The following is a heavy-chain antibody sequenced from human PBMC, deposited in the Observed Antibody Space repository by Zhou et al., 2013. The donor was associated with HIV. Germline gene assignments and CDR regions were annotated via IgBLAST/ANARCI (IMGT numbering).Heavy chain of an antibody. Sequence: QVQSVQSGAEVRKPGSSVKVSCKTSGDTSTSHTVSWVRQVPGHGLQWMGGTVLRLGEVSYAQVFQDRVTITTDDARGTAHMELSSLRCEDTGVYYCATIPHLSGATVDMTAIGWGDYWGRGTPVTVSS. V-gene: IGHV1-69*16. CDR1: GDTSTSHT. J-gene: IGHJ4*02. CDR3: ATIPHLSGATVDMTAIGWGDY. D-gene: IGHD2-21*02. CDR2: TVLRLGEV.